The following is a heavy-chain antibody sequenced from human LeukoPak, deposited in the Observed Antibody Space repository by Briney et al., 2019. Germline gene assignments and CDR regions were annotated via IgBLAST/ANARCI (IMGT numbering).Heavy chain of an antibody. J-gene: IGHJ6*03. V-gene: IGHV4-59*08. CDR2: IYVTGN. CDR1: GGSIGTYY. Sequence: SETLSLTCTVSGGSIGTYYWSWVRQSPGKGLEWIGYIYVTGNRYNPYLQSRVTISVGTSRNQFFLKMSSVTAADTAVYYCARHIGGGIEDMDVWGKGTKVTVSS. D-gene: IGHD3-16*02. CDR3: ARHIGGGIEDMDV.